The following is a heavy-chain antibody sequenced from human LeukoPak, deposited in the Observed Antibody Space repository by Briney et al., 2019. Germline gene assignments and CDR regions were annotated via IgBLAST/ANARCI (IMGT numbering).Heavy chain of an antibody. J-gene: IGHJ5*02. Sequence: ASVKVSCKVSGYTLTELSMHWVRQAPGQGLEWMGIINPSGGSTSYAQKFQGRVTMTRDTSTSTVYMELSSLRSEDTAVYYCARDQGDSSSPRFDPWGQGTLVTVSS. CDR2: INPSGGST. V-gene: IGHV1-46*01. CDR3: ARDQGDSSSPRFDP. CDR1: GYTLTELS. D-gene: IGHD6-6*01.